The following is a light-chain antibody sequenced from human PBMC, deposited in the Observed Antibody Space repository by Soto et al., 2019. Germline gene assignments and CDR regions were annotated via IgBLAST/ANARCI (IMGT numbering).Light chain of an antibody. CDR3: QKYNIVPWT. CDR1: QGISNY. Sequence: DIPMTQSPSSLSAFVGDRVTITCRASQGISNYLAWYQQKPGKVPKLLIYGASTLQSGVPSRFSGSGSGTDFTLTISSLQPEDIATYYCQKYNIVPWTFGQGTKVEIK. V-gene: IGKV1-27*01. J-gene: IGKJ1*01. CDR2: GAS.